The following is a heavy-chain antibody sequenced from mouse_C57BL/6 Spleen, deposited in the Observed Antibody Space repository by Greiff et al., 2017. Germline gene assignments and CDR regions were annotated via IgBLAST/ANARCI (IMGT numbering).Heavy chain of an antibody. CDR3: TDYGSSYYAMDY. CDR2: IDPEDGDT. Sequence: VQLKQSGAELVRPGASVKLSCTASGFNIKDYYMHWVKQRPEQGLEWIGRIDPEDGDTEYAPKFQGKATMTADTSSNTAYLQLSSLTSEDTAVYYCTDYGSSYYAMDYWGQGTSVTVSS. D-gene: IGHD1-1*01. J-gene: IGHJ4*01. V-gene: IGHV14-1*01. CDR1: GFNIKDYY.